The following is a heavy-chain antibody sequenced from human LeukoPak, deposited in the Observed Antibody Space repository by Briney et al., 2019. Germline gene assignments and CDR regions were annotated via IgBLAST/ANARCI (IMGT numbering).Heavy chain of an antibody. J-gene: IGHJ4*02. D-gene: IGHD6-6*01. V-gene: IGHV3-30*04. Sequence: GGSLRLSCAASGFTFSSYAMHWVRQAPGKGLEWVAVISYDGSNKYYADSVKGRFTISRDNSKNTLYLQMNSLRAEDTAVYYCASTSSFDYWGQGTLVTVSS. CDR1: GFTFSSYA. CDR2: ISYDGSNK. CDR3: ASTSSFDY.